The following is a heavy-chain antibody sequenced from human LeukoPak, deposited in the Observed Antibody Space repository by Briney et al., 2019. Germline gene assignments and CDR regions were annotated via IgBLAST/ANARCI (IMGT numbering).Heavy chain of an antibody. CDR2: ISSSSSYI. J-gene: IGHJ5*02. D-gene: IGHD6-19*01. Sequence: GGSLRLSCAASGFTFSSYSMNWVRQAPGKGLEWVSSISSSSSYIYYADSVKGRFTISRDNAKNSLYPQMNSLRAEDTAVYYCARDVLAVAATGSNWFDPWGQGTLVTVSS. V-gene: IGHV3-21*01. CDR3: ARDVLAVAATGSNWFDP. CDR1: GFTFSSYS.